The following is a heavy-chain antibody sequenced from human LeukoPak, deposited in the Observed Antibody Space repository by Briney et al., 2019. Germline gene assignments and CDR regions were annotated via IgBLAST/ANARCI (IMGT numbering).Heavy chain of an antibody. CDR2: MNPNSGNT. D-gene: IGHD3-9*01. CDR1: GGTFSSYA. Sequence: ASVKVSCKASGGTFSSYAISWVRQATGQGLEWMGWMNPNSGNTGYAQKFQGRVTMTRNTSISTAYMELSSLRSEDTAVYYCARVDYDILTGYDFEYFDYWGQGTLVTVSS. V-gene: IGHV1-8*02. J-gene: IGHJ4*02. CDR3: ARVDYDILTGYDFEYFDY.